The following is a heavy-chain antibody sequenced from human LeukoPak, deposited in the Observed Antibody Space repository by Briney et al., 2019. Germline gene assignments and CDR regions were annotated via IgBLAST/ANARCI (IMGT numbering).Heavy chain of an antibody. CDR3: ARSVIAVAGYDAFDI. CDR2: INGDGSTT. V-gene: IGHV3-74*01. J-gene: IGHJ3*02. CDR1: GFTFSRYW. Sequence: SGGSLRLSCAASGFTFSRYWMHWVRQAPGKGLVWVSRINGDGSTTTYADSVKGRFTISRDNAKNTVYLQMNSLRAEDTAVYYCARSVIAVAGYDAFDIWGQGTVVTVSS. D-gene: IGHD6-19*01.